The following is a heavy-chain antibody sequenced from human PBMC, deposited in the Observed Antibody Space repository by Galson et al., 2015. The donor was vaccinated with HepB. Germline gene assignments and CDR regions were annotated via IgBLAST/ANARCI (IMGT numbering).Heavy chain of an antibody. Sequence: SVKVSCKASGGTFSTYAISWLRQAPGQGLEWMGEIIPVFGTSIYAQKFLGRVTITADESTTTAHMELSSLRSDDTAVFYCATVYRGRFDYWGQGTLVTVSS. CDR2: IIPVFGTS. D-gene: IGHD3-16*01. J-gene: IGHJ4*02. V-gene: IGHV1-69*13. CDR1: GGTFSTYA. CDR3: ATVYRGRFDY.